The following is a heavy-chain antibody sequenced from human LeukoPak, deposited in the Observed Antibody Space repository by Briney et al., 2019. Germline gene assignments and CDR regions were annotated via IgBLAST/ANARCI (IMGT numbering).Heavy chain of an antibody. Sequence: SESLSLTCTVSGGSISGYYWSWFRQPPGKGLEWIGYISYSGNTNYNPSLKSRVTISVDTSKNQFSLRLSSVTAADTAVYYCARHRYTGIAPGYFDYWGQGTLVTVSS. CDR2: ISYSGNT. CDR3: ARHRYTGIAPGYFDY. J-gene: IGHJ4*02. V-gene: IGHV4-59*08. CDR1: GGSISGYY. D-gene: IGHD1-26*01.